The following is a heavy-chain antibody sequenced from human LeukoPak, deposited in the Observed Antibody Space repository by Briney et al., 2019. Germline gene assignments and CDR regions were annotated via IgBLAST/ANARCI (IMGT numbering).Heavy chain of an antibody. Sequence: ASVKVSCKASGYTFTSYDINWVRQATGQGLEWMGWINPNSGNTGYAHKFQGRVNITRNTSISTAYMELSSLRSEDTAVYYCAREAPVGCSSTSCPQDYMDVWGKGTTVTVSS. CDR1: GYTFTSYD. CDR3: AREAPVGCSSTSCPQDYMDV. J-gene: IGHJ6*03. V-gene: IGHV1-8*03. CDR2: INPNSGNT. D-gene: IGHD2-2*01.